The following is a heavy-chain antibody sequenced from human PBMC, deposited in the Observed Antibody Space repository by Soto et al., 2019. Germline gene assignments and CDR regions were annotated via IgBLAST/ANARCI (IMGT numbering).Heavy chain of an antibody. CDR3: ARAKTASSFDI. CDR2: IYHSGST. CDR1: GGSISSSNW. Sequence: QVQLQESGPGLVKPSGTLSLTCAVSGGSISSSNWWSWVRQPPGKGLEWIGEIYHSGSTNYNPSLQSRVTLAVDKSKNQFSLKLSAVTAADTAGYYCARAKTASSFDIWGQGTMVTVSS. J-gene: IGHJ3*02. D-gene: IGHD2-21*02. V-gene: IGHV4-4*02.